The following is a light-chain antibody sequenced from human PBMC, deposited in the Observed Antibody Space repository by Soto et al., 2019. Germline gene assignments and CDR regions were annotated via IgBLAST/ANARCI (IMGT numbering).Light chain of an antibody. CDR2: DAS. V-gene: IGKV3-11*01. Sequence: EIVMTQSPATLSVSPGERATLSCRASQSVSSNLAWYQQKPGQAPRLLIYDASNRATGIPARFSGSGSGTDFTLIISSLEPEDFAVYYCQQRSNWPPLTFGGGTKVEIK. J-gene: IGKJ4*01. CDR3: QQRSNWPPLT. CDR1: QSVSSN.